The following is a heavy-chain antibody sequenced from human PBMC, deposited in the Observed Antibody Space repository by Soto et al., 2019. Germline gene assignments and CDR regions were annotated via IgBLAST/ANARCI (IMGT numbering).Heavy chain of an antibody. J-gene: IGHJ4*02. CDR1: DCVFYDYP. D-gene: IGHD5-12*01. CDR2: VSHDGTKE. V-gene: IGHV3-30-3*01. Sequence: GSLRLACAASDCVFYDYPIHWVRQAPGKGLEWVAVVSHDGTKEYYSDSVKGRFSISRDNSNNTAFLQMNSLRAEDTAIYYCARESTITHFDHWGQGTLVTVSS. CDR3: ARESTITHFDH.